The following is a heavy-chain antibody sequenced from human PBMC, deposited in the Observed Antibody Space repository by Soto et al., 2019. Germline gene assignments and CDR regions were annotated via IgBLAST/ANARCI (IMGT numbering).Heavy chain of an antibody. CDR3: VSAAVTGTAGLDF. Sequence: ASVKVSCKASGYTFSGFYMHWVRQAPGQGLEWMGWINPNSGGTKSAEKFQGRVTMTRDTSISTAYMELSRLTSDDTAVYYCVSAAVTGTAGLDFWGQGTQVTVS. CDR1: GYTFSGFY. D-gene: IGHD6-19*01. J-gene: IGHJ4*02. V-gene: IGHV1-2*02. CDR2: INPNSGGT.